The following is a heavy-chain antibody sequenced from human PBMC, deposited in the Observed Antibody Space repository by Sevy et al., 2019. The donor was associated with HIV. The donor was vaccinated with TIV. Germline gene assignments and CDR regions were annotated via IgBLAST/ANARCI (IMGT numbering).Heavy chain of an antibody. V-gene: IGHV4-39*01. D-gene: IGHD6-19*01. CDR2: IYYSWST. CDR3: AGHEGGYDY. Sequence: SETRSLTCTVSGGSISSSSYYWGWIRQPPGKGLEWIGSIYYSWSTYYNPSLKSRVTISVATSKNQFSLKQSSVTAADAAVYYCAGHEGGYDYWGQGTLVTVSS. CDR1: GGSISSSSYY. J-gene: IGHJ4*02.